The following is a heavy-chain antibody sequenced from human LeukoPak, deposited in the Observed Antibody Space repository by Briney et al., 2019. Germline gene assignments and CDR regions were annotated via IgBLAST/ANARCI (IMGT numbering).Heavy chain of an antibody. Sequence: PRGTLRLSCAASGFTFSSYSMNWVRQAPGKGLEWVSSISSSSSYIYYADSVKGRFTISRDNAKNSLYLQMNSLRAEDTAVYYCARGPPGYSSGWPAFDPWGQGTLVTVSS. J-gene: IGHJ5*02. V-gene: IGHV3-21*01. CDR2: ISSSSSYI. CDR1: GFTFSSYS. D-gene: IGHD6-19*01. CDR3: ARGPPGYSSGWPAFDP.